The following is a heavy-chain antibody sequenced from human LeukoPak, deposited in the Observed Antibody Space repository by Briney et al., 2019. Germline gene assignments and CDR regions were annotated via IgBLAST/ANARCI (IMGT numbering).Heavy chain of an antibody. D-gene: IGHD3-3*01. CDR1: GGSISSSHYY. Sequence: SETPSLTCTVSGGSISSSHYYWGWIRQPPGKGLEWIGTIYYSGTTYYNPSLESRVTISEDTSKNQFSLTLRSVTAADTAVYYCARQISDYYYYYIDVGGKGTTVTVSS. CDR2: IYYSGTT. CDR3: ARQISDYYYYYIDV. J-gene: IGHJ6*03. V-gene: IGHV4-39*01.